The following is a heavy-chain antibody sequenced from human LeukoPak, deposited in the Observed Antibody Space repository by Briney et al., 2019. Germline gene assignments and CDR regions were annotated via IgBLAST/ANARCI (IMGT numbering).Heavy chain of an antibody. CDR1: DFNVISNY. D-gene: IGHD1/OR15-1a*01. CDR3: TRGHAAMGEH. J-gene: IGHJ4*02. Sequence: PGGSLRLSCAVSDFNVISNYMTWVRQAPGKGLECISVIHSNDDTYYAASVRGRFTISRDTSKYMLYLQMNSLRAEDTAIYFCTRGHAAMGEHWGQGTLVTVSS. CDR2: IHSNDDT. V-gene: IGHV3-53*01.